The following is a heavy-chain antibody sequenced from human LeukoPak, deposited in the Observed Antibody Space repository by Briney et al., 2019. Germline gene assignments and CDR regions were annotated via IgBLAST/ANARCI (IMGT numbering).Heavy chain of an antibody. D-gene: IGHD4-17*01. V-gene: IGHV3-33*01. CDR2: IWHDGSKK. J-gene: IGHJ4*02. Sequence: PGGSLRLSCAASGLTFSNYGMHWVRQSPGKGLEGVAFIWHDGSKKYYADSVQGRFTISRDNSKNTLDLQMNSLRAGDTAVYYCARDRAVRYFDYWGQGTLVTVSS. CDR3: ARDRAVRYFDY. CDR1: GLTFSNYG.